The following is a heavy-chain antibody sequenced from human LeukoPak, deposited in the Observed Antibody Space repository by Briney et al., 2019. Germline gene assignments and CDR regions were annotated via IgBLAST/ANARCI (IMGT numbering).Heavy chain of an antibody. J-gene: IGHJ3*02. CDR2: ISYDGSTK. Sequence: PGRSLRLSCAASGFTFNTYAMHWVRQAPGKGLEWVAVISYDGSTKYYADSVKGRFIISRDNSKNTVYLQMDSLRPEDTAVCYCARARGTTGTTRIAFDIWGKGTMVTVSS. CDR1: GFTFNTYA. CDR3: ARARGTTGTTRIAFDI. D-gene: IGHD1-1*01. V-gene: IGHV3-30-3*01.